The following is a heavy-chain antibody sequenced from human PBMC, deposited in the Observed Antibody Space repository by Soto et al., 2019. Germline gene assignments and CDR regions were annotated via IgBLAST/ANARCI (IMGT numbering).Heavy chain of an antibody. Sequence: ASVKVSCKASGYTFTSYGISWVRQAPGQGLEWMGWISAYNGNTNYAQKLQGRVTMTTDTSTSTAYMELRSLRSDDTAVYYCARDRSPYYDFWSGYYSATLGFHYYGMYVWGQGTTVTVSS. V-gene: IGHV1-18*04. D-gene: IGHD3-3*01. CDR3: ARDRSPYYDFWSGYYSATLGFHYYGMYV. CDR1: GYTFTSYG. J-gene: IGHJ6*02. CDR2: ISAYNGNT.